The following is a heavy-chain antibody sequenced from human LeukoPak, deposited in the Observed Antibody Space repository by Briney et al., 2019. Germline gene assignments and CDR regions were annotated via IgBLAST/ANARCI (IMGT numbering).Heavy chain of an antibody. D-gene: IGHD6-13*01. V-gene: IGHV1-2*06. CDR1: GYTFTAYY. Sequence: ASVKVSCKASGYTFTAYYMHWVRQAPGQGLEWMGRINPNSGGTHYAQKFQGRVTLTRDPSSTTAYMELRSLRSDDTAVYYCAREAGYNNTWLVNGHWGQGTLVTVSS. CDR2: INPNSGGT. J-gene: IGHJ4*02. CDR3: AREAGYNNTWLVNGH.